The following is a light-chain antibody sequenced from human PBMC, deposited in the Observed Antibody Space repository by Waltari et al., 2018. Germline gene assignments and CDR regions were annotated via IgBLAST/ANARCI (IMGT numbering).Light chain of an antibody. CDR1: QSSGRV. J-gene: IGKJ1*01. CDR3: QNDERVPAV. V-gene: IGKV3-20*01. CDR2: GAS. Sequence: SRRARQSSGRVVIWYQQKPVQAPRLRIYGASARAAGIPDRFSGSGSGTDFSLTISRLEAEDFAVYYCQNDERVPAVFGRGTKVEIK.